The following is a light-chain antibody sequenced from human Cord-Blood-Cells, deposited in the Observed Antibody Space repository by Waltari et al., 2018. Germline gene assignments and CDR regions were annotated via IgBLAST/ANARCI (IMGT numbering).Light chain of an antibody. CDR1: SSDVGGYNY. CDR3: SSYTSSSTRV. CDR2: DVS. V-gene: IGLV2-14*03. Sequence: QSALTQPASVSGSPGQPITISCTGTSSDVGGYNYVPWYQQHPGKAPKLMIYDVSNRPSGVSNRFSGSKSGNTASLTISGLQAEDEADYYCSSYTSSSTRVFGTGTKVTVL. J-gene: IGLJ1*01.